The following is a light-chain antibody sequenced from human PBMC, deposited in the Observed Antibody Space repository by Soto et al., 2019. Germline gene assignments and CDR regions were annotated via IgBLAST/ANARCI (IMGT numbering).Light chain of an antibody. CDR3: MQGTHSYT. CDR1: QSLVHSDGNTY. CDR2: KVS. V-gene: IGKV2-30*02. Sequence: DVVMTQSPLSLPVTLGQPASISCRSSQSLVHSDGNTYLSWFQQRPGQSPRRLIYKVSKRDSGVPDRFSGSGSGTDFTLKISRVEAEDLGIYYCMQGTHSYTFGQGTRLDIK. J-gene: IGKJ2*01.